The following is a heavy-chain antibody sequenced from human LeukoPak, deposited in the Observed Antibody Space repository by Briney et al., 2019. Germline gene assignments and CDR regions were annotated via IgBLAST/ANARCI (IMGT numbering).Heavy chain of an antibody. J-gene: IGHJ6*03. CDR2: IYTSGST. V-gene: IGHV4-4*09. Sequence: SETLSLTCTVSGGSISSYYWSWIRQPPGKGLEWIGYIYTSGSTNYNPSLKSRVTILVDTSKNQFSLKLSSVTAADTAVYYCARTTGTTSGYYYYMDVWGKGTTVTVSS. CDR1: GGSISSYY. CDR3: ARTTGTTSGYYYYMDV. D-gene: IGHD1-7*01.